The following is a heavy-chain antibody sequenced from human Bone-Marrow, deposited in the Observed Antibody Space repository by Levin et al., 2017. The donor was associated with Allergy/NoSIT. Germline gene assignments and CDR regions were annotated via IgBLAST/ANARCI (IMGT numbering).Heavy chain of an antibody. V-gene: IGHV1-2*02. CDR2: VNCNSGDT. D-gene: IGHD4-17*01. Sequence: GESLKISCEAAGYTFTDHYMHWVRQAPGQGLEWMGWVNCNSGDTHYAQKFQDRVTMTRDTSITTAYIEVSSLRFDDTALYFCARNDYGDYVQNFDYWGQGTLVTVSS. CDR1: GYTFTDHY. CDR3: ARNDYGDYVQNFDY. J-gene: IGHJ4*02.